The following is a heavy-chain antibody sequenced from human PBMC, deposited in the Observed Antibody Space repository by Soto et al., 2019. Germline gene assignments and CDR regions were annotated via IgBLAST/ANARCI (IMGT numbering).Heavy chain of an antibody. V-gene: IGHV3-21*01. CDR3: ARDLVDTAMDYYYYGMDV. CDR1: GFTFSSYS. Sequence: GSLRLSCAASGFTFSSYSMNWVRQAPGKGLEWVSSISSSSSYIYYADSVKGRFTISRDNAKNSLYLQMNSLRAEDTAVYYCARDLVDTAMDYYYYGMDVWGQGTTVTVSS. J-gene: IGHJ6*02. D-gene: IGHD5-18*01. CDR2: ISSSSSYI.